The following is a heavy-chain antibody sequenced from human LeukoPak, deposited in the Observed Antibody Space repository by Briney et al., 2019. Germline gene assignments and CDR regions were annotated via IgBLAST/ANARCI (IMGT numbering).Heavy chain of an antibody. CDR1: GGSISSYY. V-gene: IGHV4-4*07. CDR2: IYTSGST. J-gene: IGHJ3*02. Sequence: PSETLSLTCTVSGGSISSYYWSWIRQPAGKGLEWIGRIYTSGSTNYNPPLKSRVTMSVDTSKNQFSLKLSSVTAADTAVYYCARDLTAMVHDAFDIWGQGTMVTVSS. CDR3: ARDLTAMVHDAFDI. D-gene: IGHD5-18*01.